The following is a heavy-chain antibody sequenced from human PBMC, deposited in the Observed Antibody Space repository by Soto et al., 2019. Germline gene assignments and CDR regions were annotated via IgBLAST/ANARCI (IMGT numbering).Heavy chain of an antibody. CDR2: INHSGNT. V-gene: IGHV4-34*01. CDR3: ARHHVRGRTIAGAAEF. D-gene: IGHD1-26*01. Sequence: QVQLQQWGAGLLKPSETLSLTCAVYGKSFSGYYWSWIRQPPGKALEWIGEINHSGNTNYNPSLKSRATISVDTSKNQLFLNLSSVTAADTAMYYCARHHVRGRTIAGAAEFWGQGTLGTVSS. CDR1: GKSFSGYY. J-gene: IGHJ4*02.